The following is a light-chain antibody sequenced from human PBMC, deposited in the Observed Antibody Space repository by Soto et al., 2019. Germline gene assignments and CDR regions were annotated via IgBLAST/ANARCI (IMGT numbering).Light chain of an antibody. CDR3: QQYNNWPPIT. V-gene: IGKV3D-15*01. CDR2: AAS. Sequence: VLTQSPGTLSLSPGERAALSCRASQSVSSSYLAWYQQKSGQAPRLLIYAASTRATGIPDRFSGSGSGTEFTLTISSLQSEDFAVYYCQQYNNWPPITFGQGTRLEIK. CDR1: QSVSSSY. J-gene: IGKJ5*01.